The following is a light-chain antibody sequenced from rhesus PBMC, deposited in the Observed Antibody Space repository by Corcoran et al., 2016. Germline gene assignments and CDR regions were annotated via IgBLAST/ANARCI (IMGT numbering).Light chain of an antibody. CDR1: QSLLYSSTNKNY. V-gene: IGKV4-1*01. Sequence: DIMMTQSPDSLAVSLGERVTINCKSSQSLLYSSTNKNYLAWYQQKPGQAPKVLISWASTRVSGVPNRVRGSGSGTDFTLTISGLEAEDVAVYYCQQYYRPPVTFGGGTKVEIK. CDR3: QQYYRPPVT. CDR2: WAS. J-gene: IGKJ4*01.